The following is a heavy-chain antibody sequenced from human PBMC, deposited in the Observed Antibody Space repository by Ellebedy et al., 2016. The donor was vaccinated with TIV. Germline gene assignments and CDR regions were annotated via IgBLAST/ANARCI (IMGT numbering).Heavy chain of an antibody. V-gene: IGHV4-59*08. J-gene: IGHJ4*02. CDR1: GGSISSHY. Sequence: SETLSLXXTVSGGSISSHYWSWIRQPPGKGLEWIGYIHDTGNSNYNPSLKSRLTISLATSEKKFSLRLNSVTAADTAVYYCVRVVGAVSYFQIDHWGQGTQVTVSS. CDR3: VRVVGAVSYFQIDH. D-gene: IGHD3-10*01. CDR2: IHDTGNS.